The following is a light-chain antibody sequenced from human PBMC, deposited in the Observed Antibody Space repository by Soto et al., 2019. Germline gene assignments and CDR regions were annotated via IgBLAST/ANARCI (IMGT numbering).Light chain of an antibody. CDR3: AAWDDNLNGPL. V-gene: IGLV1-44*01. J-gene: IGLJ3*02. Sequence: QSVLTQPPSLSGTPGQRVTISCSGSNSNIGRYSVNWYQHFPGTAPKILIYSDDERPSGVPDRFSGSKSGTSASLAISGLQFEDDAEYYSAAWDDNLNGPLFGGGTKVTVL. CDR2: SDD. CDR1: NSNIGRYS.